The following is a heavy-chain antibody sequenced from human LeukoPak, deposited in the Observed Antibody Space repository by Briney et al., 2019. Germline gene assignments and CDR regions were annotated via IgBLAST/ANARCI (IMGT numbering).Heavy chain of an antibody. J-gene: IGHJ4*02. CDR2: INHSGST. CDR3: ARGRMPDYYDSSGYQRRFDY. V-gene: IGHV4-34*01. Sequence: SETLSLTCAVYGGSFSGYYWSWIRQPPGKGLEWIGEINHSGSTNYNPSLKSRVTISVDTSKNQFSLELSSVTAADTAVYYCARGRMPDYYDSSGYQRRFDYWGQGTLVTVSS. D-gene: IGHD3-22*01. CDR1: GGSFSGYY.